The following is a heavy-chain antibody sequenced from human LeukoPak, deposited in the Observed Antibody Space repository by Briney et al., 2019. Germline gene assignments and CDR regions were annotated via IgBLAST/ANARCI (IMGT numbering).Heavy chain of an antibody. CDR2: MNPNSGNI. Sequence: GASVKVSCKASGYTFTSYDINWVRQATGQGLEWMGWMNPNSGNIGYAQKFQGRVTMTRNTSISTAYMELSSLRSEDTAVYYCARAYYYGSGSYYSWFDPWGQGTLVTVSS. CDR1: GYTFTSYD. D-gene: IGHD3-10*01. CDR3: ARAYYYGSGSYYSWFDP. V-gene: IGHV1-8*01. J-gene: IGHJ5*02.